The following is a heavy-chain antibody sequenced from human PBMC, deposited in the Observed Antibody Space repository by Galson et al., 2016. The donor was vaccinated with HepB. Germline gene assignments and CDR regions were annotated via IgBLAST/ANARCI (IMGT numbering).Heavy chain of an antibody. CDR2: ISSGGSTI. CDR1: GFTFNSYI. Sequence: SLRLSCAASGFTFNSYIMNWVRQGPGKGLEWLAYISSGGSTIYYADSVKGRFTISRDNAKNSLYLQMNSLRDEDTAVYYCAREDIGSYKALYYFDYWGRGTLVTVSS. CDR3: AREDIGSYKALYYFDY. V-gene: IGHV3-48*02. J-gene: IGHJ4*02. D-gene: IGHD2-15*01.